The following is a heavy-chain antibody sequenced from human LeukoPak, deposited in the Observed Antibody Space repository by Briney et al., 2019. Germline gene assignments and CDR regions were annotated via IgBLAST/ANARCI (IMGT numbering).Heavy chain of an antibody. CDR3: AKGAYDYIEIAYFDY. J-gene: IGHJ4*02. CDR1: GFTFSNYA. Sequence: GGSLRLSCAASGFTFSNYAMNWVRQAPGKGLEWVVVLIGSSGATDYADSVKGRFTISRDNSKNTLFLQMNSLRAEDTAIYYCAKGAYDYIEIAYFDYWGQGALVTVSS. V-gene: IGHV3-23*01. CDR2: LIGSSGAT. D-gene: IGHD5-12*01.